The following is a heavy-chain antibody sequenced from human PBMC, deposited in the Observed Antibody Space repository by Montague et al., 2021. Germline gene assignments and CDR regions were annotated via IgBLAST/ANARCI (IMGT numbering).Heavy chain of an antibody. J-gene: IGHJ3*01. V-gene: IGHV4-59*01. CDR2: IYSSGNT. Sequence: SETLSLTCTVSGDSMITYRWNWIRQPRGKALEWLGYIYSSGNTNYNTSLKTRVTISVDTSRDQFSLEVSSVTAADTAMYYWASEWSGFDFWGHGTMVTVSS. CDR3: ASEWSGFDF. D-gene: IGHD1-26*01. CDR1: GDSMITYR.